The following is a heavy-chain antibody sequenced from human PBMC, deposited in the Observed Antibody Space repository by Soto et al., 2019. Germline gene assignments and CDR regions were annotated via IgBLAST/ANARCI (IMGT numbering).Heavy chain of an antibody. CDR3: ASHDPGARFDP. Sequence: QLQLVQSGAQVKKPGASVKVSCKAPRYIFTAYFLHWVRQAPGQVLEWMGWINPNNGATNYGLSFQGRVTMTRETSISPAYMELSSLRSDDTAVYYCASHDPGARFDPWGQGTLVIVSS. V-gene: IGHV1-2*02. D-gene: IGHD1-1*01. CDR1: RYIFTAYF. CDR2: INPNNGAT. J-gene: IGHJ5*02.